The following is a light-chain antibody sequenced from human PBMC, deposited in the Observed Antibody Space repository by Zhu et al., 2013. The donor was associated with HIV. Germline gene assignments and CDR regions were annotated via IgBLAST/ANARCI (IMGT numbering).Light chain of an antibody. Sequence: QSVLTQPPSASGTPGQRVTISCSGSSSNIGPNTVNWYQLLPGTAPKLLIYSNSQRPSGVPDRFSGSKSGTSASLAISGLQSEDEASYYCAAWDDRLNGVVFGGGTNLTVL. CDR1: SSNIGPNT. CDR2: SNS. J-gene: IGLJ2*01. V-gene: IGLV1-44*01. CDR3: AAWDDRLNGVV.